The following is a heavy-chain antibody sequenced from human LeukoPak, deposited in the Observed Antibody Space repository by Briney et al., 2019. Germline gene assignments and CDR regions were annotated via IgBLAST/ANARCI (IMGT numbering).Heavy chain of an antibody. CDR2: ISAYNGNT. V-gene: IGHV1-18*01. CDR1: GYTFNRYG. CDR3: ARNTGPFFDY. D-gene: IGHD1-14*01. J-gene: IGHJ4*02. Sequence: GASVKVSCTASGYTFNRYGISWVRQAPGQGLEWMGWISAYNGNTNYAQKLQGRVTMTTDTSTSTAYMELRSLRSDDTAVYYCARNTGPFFDYWGQGTLVTVSS.